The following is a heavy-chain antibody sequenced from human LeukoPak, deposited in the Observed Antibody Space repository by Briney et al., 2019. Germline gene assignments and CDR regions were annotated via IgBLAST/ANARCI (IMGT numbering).Heavy chain of an antibody. J-gene: IGHJ5*02. CDR2: ISSSSRYI. CDR1: GFPFSSYN. D-gene: IGHD1-26*01. Sequence: GGSLRLSCAASGFPFSSYNINWVRQAPGKGLEWVSSISSSSRYIYYADSVKGRFTISRDNAKNSLYLQMNSLRAEDTAVYYCPRGSEWDLLGSCDRWGQGTLVTVSS. V-gene: IGHV3-21*01. CDR3: PRGSEWDLLGSCDR.